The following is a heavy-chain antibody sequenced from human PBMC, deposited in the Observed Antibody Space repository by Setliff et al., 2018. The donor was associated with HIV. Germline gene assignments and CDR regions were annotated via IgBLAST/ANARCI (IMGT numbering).Heavy chain of an antibody. CDR1: GDSIGTGTHY. J-gene: IGHJ3*02. CDR3: ARGVTHPPPFGAFDI. CDR2: LYGHSST. D-gene: IGHD5-18*01. Sequence: SETLSLTCNVSGDSIGTGTHYWAWIRQPPGKGLEWIGSLYGHSSTYYTKSLKSRVTISVDTSKNQFSLKLRSVTAADTAFYYCARGVTHPPPFGAFDIWGLGTLVT. V-gene: IGHV4-39*07.